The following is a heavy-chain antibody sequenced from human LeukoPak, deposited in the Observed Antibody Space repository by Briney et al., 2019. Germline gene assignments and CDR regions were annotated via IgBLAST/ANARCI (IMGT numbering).Heavy chain of an antibody. CDR2: IYYSGST. CDR1: GGSISSYY. V-gene: IGHV4-39*07. Sequence: SETLSLTCTVSGGSISSYYWGWIRQPPGKGLEWIGSIYYSGSTYYNPSLKSRVTISVDTSKNQFSLKLSSVTAADTAVYYCARVGGWLDHDTFDIWGQGTMVTVSS. J-gene: IGHJ3*02. D-gene: IGHD6-19*01. CDR3: ARVGGWLDHDTFDI.